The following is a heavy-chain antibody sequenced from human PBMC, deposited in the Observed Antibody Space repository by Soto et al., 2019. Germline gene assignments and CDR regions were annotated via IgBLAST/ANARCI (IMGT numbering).Heavy chain of an antibody. D-gene: IGHD6-13*01. CDR3: ARDRDSSSWFRFDP. CDR1: GFTFSSYS. V-gene: IGHV3-21*01. CDR2: ISSSSSYI. Sequence: GGSLRLSCAASGFTFSSYSMNWVRQAPGKGLEWVSSISSSSSYIYYADSVKGRFTISRDNAKNSLYLQMNSLRAEDTAVYYCARDRDSSSWFRFDPWGQGTLVTVSS. J-gene: IGHJ5*02.